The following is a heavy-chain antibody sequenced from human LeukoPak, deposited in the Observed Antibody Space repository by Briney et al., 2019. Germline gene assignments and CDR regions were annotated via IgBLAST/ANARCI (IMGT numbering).Heavy chain of an antibody. CDR3: ARDPSSSWYQGAIDI. V-gene: IGHV3-48*02. CDR2: ISSGGTTI. D-gene: IGHD6-13*01. J-gene: IGHJ3*02. CDR1: GFTFSGYN. Sequence: GGSLRLSCAASGFTFSGYNINWVRQAPGKGLEWISYISSGGTTIYYADSVEGRFTISRDNAKNSLYLQMNSLRDEDTAVYYCARDPSSSWYQGAIDIWGQGTMVTVS.